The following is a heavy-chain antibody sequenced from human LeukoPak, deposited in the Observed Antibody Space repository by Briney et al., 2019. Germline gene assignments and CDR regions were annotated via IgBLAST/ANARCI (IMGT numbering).Heavy chain of an antibody. CDR1: GLTFINFG. CDR3: ARDSPEGYGDYDDY. V-gene: IGHV3-23*01. D-gene: IGHD4-17*01. CDR2: ISGSAVIT. J-gene: IGHJ4*02. Sequence: GGTLRLSCAASGLTFINFGMTWVRQAPGKGLEWVSAISGSAVITFYADSAKGRFTISRDNAKNSLYLQMNSLRAEDTAVYYCARDSPEGYGDYDDYWGQGTLVTVSS.